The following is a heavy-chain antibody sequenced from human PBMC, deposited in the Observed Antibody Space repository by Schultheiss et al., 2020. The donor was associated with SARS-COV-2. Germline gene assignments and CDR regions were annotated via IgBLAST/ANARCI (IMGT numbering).Heavy chain of an antibody. CDR3: AGSDYDYILLFDY. J-gene: IGHJ4*02. CDR2: INHSGST. CDR1: GGSISSSSYY. V-gene: IGHV4-39*07. D-gene: IGHD3-16*01. Sequence: SQTLSLTCTVSGGSISSSSYYWGWIRQPPGKGLEWIGEINHSGSTNYNPSLKSRVTISVDTSKNQFSLKLSSVTAADTAVYYCAGSDYDYILLFDYWGQGTLVTVSS.